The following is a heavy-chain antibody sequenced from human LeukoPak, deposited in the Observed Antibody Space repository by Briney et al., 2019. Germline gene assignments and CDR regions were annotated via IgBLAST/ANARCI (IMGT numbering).Heavy chain of an antibody. CDR3: ATRGHYYDSSGYYHVNYFQH. CDR2: MNPNSGNT. V-gene: IGHV1-8*01. Sequence: ASVKVSCKASGYTFTSYDINWVRQAAGQGLEWMGWMNPNSGNTGYAQKFQGRVTTTEDTSTDTAYMELSSLRSEDTAVYYCATRGHYYDSSGYYHVNYFQHWGQGTLVTVSS. CDR1: GYTFTSYD. D-gene: IGHD3-22*01. J-gene: IGHJ1*01.